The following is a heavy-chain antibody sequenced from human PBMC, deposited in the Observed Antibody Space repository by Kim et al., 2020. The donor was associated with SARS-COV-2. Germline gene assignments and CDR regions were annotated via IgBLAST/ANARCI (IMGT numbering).Heavy chain of an antibody. V-gene: IGHV3-21*01. CDR1: GFTFSSYS. CDR2: ISSSSSYI. CDR3: ARDEKWFGELLAKYYYYGMDV. J-gene: IGHJ6*02. D-gene: IGHD3-10*01. Sequence: GGSLRLSCAASGFTFSSYSMNWVRQAPGRGLEWVSSISSSSSYIYYADSVKGRFTISRDNAKNSLYLQMNSLRAEDTAVYYCARDEKWFGELLAKYYYYGMDVWGQGTTVTVSS.